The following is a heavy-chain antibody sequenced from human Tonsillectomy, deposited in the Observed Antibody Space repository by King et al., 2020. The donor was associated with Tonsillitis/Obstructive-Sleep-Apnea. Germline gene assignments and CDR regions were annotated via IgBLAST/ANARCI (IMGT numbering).Heavy chain of an antibody. V-gene: IGHV2-26*01. CDR3: ARAPSSSYFYYYYMDV. CDR1: GFSLSNAGMG. D-gene: IGHD6-6*01. Sequence: LTLQESGPVLVKPTETLTLTCTVSGFSLSNAGMGVSWIRQPPGQALEWLAHIFSNDEKSYNTSLESRLTISKDTSRSQVVLTMTNMDPVDTATYYCARAPSSSYFYYYYMDVWGKGTTVTVSS. CDR2: IFSNDEK. J-gene: IGHJ6*03.